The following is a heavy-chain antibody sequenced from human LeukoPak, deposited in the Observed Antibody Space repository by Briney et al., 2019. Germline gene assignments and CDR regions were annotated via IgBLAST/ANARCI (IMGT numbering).Heavy chain of an antibody. CDR3: QSRFLEWLLDY. CDR1: GGSISSNNYF. V-gene: IGHV4-39*01. Sequence: SETLSLTCTVSGGSISSNNYFWGWIRQPPGKGLEWIGSIYDSGSTYYNPSLKSRVTISVDTSKNQFSLKLNSVTAADTAMYYCQSRFLEWLLDYWGQGTLVTVSS. D-gene: IGHD3-3*01. CDR2: IYDSGST. J-gene: IGHJ4*02.